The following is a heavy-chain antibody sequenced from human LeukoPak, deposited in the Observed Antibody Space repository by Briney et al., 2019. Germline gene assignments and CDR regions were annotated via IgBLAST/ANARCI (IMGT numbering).Heavy chain of an antibody. Sequence: KTGGSLRLSCAASGFTFSSYSMNWVRQAPGKGLEWVSSISSSSSYIYYADSVKGRFTISRDNAKNSLYLQMNSLRAEDTAVYYCARERSITIFGVVTRDAFDIWGQGTMVTVSS. CDR3: ARERSITIFGVVTRDAFDI. D-gene: IGHD3-3*01. J-gene: IGHJ3*02. CDR1: GFTFSSYS. CDR2: ISSSSSYI. V-gene: IGHV3-21*01.